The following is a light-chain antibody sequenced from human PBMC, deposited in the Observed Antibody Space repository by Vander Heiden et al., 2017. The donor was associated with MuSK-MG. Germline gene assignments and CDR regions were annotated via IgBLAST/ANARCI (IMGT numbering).Light chain of an antibody. CDR1: SSNIGSNT. V-gene: IGLV1-44*01. Sequence: QSVLTQPPPASGTPGQRATIPCPGTSSNIGSNTVNWYQQPPGTAPQLLIYINNQRPSGVPDRFSGSTSGTSASLATSALPSEDEADYYCSAWDDSLNGGVVFGGGTKLTVL. CDR2: INN. J-gene: IGLJ2*01. CDR3: SAWDDSLNGGVV.